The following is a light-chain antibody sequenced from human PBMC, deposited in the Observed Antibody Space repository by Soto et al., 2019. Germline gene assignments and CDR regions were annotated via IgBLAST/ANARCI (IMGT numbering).Light chain of an antibody. CDR1: QSVSSSY. Sequence: EIVLTHSPGTLSLSPWEIATLSCRASQSVSSSYLAWYQQKPGQAPRLLIYAGSTRATGIPARFSGSGSGTEFTLTISSLQSEDFAVYYCQQRSNWWTFGQGTKVDIK. V-gene: IGKV3D-20*02. CDR2: AGS. CDR3: QQRSNWWT. J-gene: IGKJ1*01.